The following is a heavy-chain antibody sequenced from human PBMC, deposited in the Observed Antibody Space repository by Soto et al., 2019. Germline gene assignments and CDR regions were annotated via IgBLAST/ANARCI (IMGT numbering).Heavy chain of an antibody. Sequence: GASVKVSCKASGYTLTSNYMHWVRQATGQGLEWMGIINPSGGSTSYAQKFHGRVTITADESTSTAYMELSSLRSEDTAVYYCARDCSGGSCYFSPLSGYYYYGMDVWGQGTTVTVSS. D-gene: IGHD2-15*01. CDR2: INPSGGST. V-gene: IGHV1-46*01. J-gene: IGHJ6*02. CDR3: ARDCSGGSCYFSPLSGYYYYGMDV. CDR1: GYTLTSNY.